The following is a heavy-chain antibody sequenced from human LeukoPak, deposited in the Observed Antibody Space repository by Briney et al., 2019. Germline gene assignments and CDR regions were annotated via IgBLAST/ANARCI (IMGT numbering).Heavy chain of an antibody. J-gene: IGHJ4*02. V-gene: IGHV5-51*01. D-gene: IGHD5-18*01. CDR3: ARRRYNYGYGTDY. CDR1: GYSFTSYW. Sequence: GESLKISCKGSGYSFTSYWLGWVRQMPGKGLEWMGIIYPGDSDTRYSPSFQGQVTVSADKSISTAYLQWSSLKASDTAMYYCARRRYNYGYGTDYWGQGTLVTVSS. CDR2: IYPGDSDT.